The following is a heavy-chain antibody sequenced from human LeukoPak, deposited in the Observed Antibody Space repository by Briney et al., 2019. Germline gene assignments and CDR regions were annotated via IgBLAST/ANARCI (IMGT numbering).Heavy chain of an antibody. CDR3: AREIGPSNQQLAV. J-gene: IGHJ4*02. D-gene: IGHD6-6*01. CDR2: IIPIFGTA. Sequence: SVKVSCKASGVTFSSYAISWVRQAPGQGLEWMGGIIPIFGTANYAQKFQGIVQITTDESPSTASMELSSLRSEDTAVYYCAREIGPSNQQLAVWGQGTLVTVSS. V-gene: IGHV1-69*05. CDR1: GVTFSSYA.